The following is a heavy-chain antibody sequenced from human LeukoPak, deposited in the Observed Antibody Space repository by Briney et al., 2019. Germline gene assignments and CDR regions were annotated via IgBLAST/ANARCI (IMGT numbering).Heavy chain of an antibody. CDR2: IIRIGVST. D-gene: IGHD6-6*01. CDR1: GFTFTGYA. CDR3: ARVMESSSGKYHFDY. Sequence: GGSLRPSFAASGFTFTGYAMHWVGRSPGKGLEYVSAIIRIGVSTYYANSVKGRFTISTDNSKNTLYLQMSSLRAEDIAVYYCARVMESSSGKYHFDYWGQGTLVTVSS. V-gene: IGHV3-64*01. J-gene: IGHJ4*02.